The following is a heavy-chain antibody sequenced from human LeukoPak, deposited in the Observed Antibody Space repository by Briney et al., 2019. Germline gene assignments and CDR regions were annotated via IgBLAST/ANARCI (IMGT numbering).Heavy chain of an antibody. V-gene: IGHV1-69*01. J-gene: IGHJ4*02. D-gene: IGHD5-18*01. CDR3: ARPDEDRGYSYGYNY. Sequence: SVKVSCKASGGTFSSYAISWMRQAPGQGLEWMGGIIPIFGTANYAQKFQGRVTITADESTSTAYMELSSLRSEDTAVYYCARPDEDRGYSYGYNYWGQGTLVTVSS. CDR2: IIPIFGTA. CDR1: GGTFSSYA.